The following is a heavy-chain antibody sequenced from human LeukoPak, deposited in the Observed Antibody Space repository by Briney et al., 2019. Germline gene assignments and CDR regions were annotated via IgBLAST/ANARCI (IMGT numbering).Heavy chain of an antibody. D-gene: IGHD1-26*01. CDR1: GFTFSSYG. V-gene: IGHV3-48*04. J-gene: IGHJ4*02. Sequence: GGSLRLSCADSGFTFSSYGMNWVRQAPGKGLQWVSYISTSSSTIYYADSVKGRFTISRDNAESSLYLQMNSLRPEDTAVYYCARGSGSRIDFWGQGTLVTVSS. CDR2: ISTSSSTI. CDR3: ARGSGSRIDF.